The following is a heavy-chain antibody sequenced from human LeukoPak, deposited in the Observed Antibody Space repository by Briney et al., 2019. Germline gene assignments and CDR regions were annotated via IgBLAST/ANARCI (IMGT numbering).Heavy chain of an antibody. Sequence: GGSLRLSCAASGFTLSIYAMSWVRQAPGKGLEWVSATSSSDAGTYYADSVRGRFTISRDNSKNTLYLQMNSLRAEDTAVYYCARDLGYLAIDYWGQGTLVTVSS. CDR3: ARDLGYLAIDY. D-gene: IGHD3-22*01. J-gene: IGHJ4*02. CDR2: TSSSDAGT. V-gene: IGHV3-23*01. CDR1: GFTLSIYA.